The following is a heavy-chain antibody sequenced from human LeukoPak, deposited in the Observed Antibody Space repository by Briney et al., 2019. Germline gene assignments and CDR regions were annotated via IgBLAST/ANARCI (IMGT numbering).Heavy chain of an antibody. Sequence: SETLSLTCTVSGGSISSGSYYWSWIRQPAGKGLEWIGRIYSNGSSGYNPSLKSRVTISLDTSKNQFSLKLTSVTAADTAVYYCARVDDYGGNYYYYMDVWGKGTTVTVSS. D-gene: IGHD4-23*01. CDR3: ARVDDYGGNYYYYMDV. CDR2: IYSNGSS. J-gene: IGHJ6*03. V-gene: IGHV4-61*02. CDR1: GGSISSGSYY.